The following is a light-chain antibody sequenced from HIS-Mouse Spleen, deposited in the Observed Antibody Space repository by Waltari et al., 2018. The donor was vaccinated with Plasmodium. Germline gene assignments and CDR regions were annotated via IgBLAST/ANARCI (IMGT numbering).Light chain of an antibody. J-gene: IGKJ2*01. V-gene: IGKV1D-8*02. CDR1: QGISSC. Sequence: AIRMTQSPSSLSASVGDRVTISCRTSQGISSCLAWYQQKPGKAPELLIYAASTLQSGVPSRFSGSGSGTDFTLTISCLQSEDFATYYCQQYYSFPYTFGQGTKLEIK. CDR3: QQYYSFPYT. CDR2: AAS.